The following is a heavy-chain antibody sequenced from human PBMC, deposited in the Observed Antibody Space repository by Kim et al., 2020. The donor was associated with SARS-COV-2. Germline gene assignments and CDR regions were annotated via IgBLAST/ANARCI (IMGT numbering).Heavy chain of an antibody. CDR2: ISDSGSST. J-gene: IGHJ4*02. Sequence: GGSLRLSCAASGFTFSNFAMSWVRQAPGKGLEWVSLISDSGSSTYYADSVKGRFTISRDNSKNTMYLQMKSLRVEDTAVYYCARSDCGGDCRKPDYWGQGTLVTVSP. V-gene: IGHV3-23*01. CDR3: ARSDCGGDCRKPDY. CDR1: GFTFSNFA. D-gene: IGHD2-21*02.